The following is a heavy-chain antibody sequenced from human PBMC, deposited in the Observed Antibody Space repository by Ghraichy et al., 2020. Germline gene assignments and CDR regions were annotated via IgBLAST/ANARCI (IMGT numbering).Heavy chain of an antibody. D-gene: IGHD6-13*01. Sequence: GGSLRLSCAASGFTFSSYAMSWVRQAPGKGLEWVSAISGSGGSTYYADSVKGRFTISRDNSKNTLYLQTNSLRAEDTAVYYCAKDHSSSWYIDYYYYGMDVWGQGTTVTVSS. J-gene: IGHJ6*02. CDR3: AKDHSSSWYIDYYYYGMDV. CDR2: ISGSGGST. V-gene: IGHV3-23*01. CDR1: GFTFSSYA.